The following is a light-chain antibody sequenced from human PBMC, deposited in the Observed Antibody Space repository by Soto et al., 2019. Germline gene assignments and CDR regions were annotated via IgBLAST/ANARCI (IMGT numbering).Light chain of an antibody. V-gene: IGLV2-8*01. CDR3: SSYAGGNNVI. CDR2: EVN. J-gene: IGLJ2*01. Sequence: QSALTQPPSASGSPGQSVTIYCAGTSSDVGGSYFVSWYQQHPGKAPKLMIYEVNKRPSGVPDRFSGSKSGNTASLTVSGIKAEDEADYYCSSYAGGNNVIFGGGTKVTVL. CDR1: SSDVGGSYF.